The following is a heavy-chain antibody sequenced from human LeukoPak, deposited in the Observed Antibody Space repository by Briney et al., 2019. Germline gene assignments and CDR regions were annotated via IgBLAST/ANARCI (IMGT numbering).Heavy chain of an antibody. Sequence: GGSLRLSCVVSEFTLSSRWMMWVRQAPGEGLEWMTNINRDGSEKNYVDSVKGRFTITRDNAENSLYLQMNSLKVEDSAIYYCATYDSWSGYNIAYWGQGTLVTVSS. V-gene: IGHV3-7*03. CDR1: EFTLSSRW. CDR3: ATYDSWSGYNIAY. J-gene: IGHJ4*02. D-gene: IGHD3-3*01. CDR2: INRDGSEK.